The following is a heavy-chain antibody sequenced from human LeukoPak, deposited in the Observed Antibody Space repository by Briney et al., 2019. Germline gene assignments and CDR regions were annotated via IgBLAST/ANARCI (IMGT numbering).Heavy chain of an antibody. Sequence: GGSLGLSCAASGFTFSDYYMSWIRQAPGKGLEWVSYISSSGSTIYYADSVKGRFTISRDNAKNSLYLQMNSLRAEDTAVYYCARVSDAYYYGSGSCSLDYWGQGTLVTVSS. V-gene: IGHV3-11*01. CDR3: ARVSDAYYYGSGSCSLDY. CDR1: GFTFSDYY. D-gene: IGHD3-10*01. CDR2: ISSSGSTI. J-gene: IGHJ4*02.